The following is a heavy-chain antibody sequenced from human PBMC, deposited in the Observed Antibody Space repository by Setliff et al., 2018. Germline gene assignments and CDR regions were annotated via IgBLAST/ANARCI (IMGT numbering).Heavy chain of an antibody. J-gene: IGHJ5*02. Sequence: ASVKVSCKASGYTFTSYGISWVRQAPGQGLEWMGWISAYNGNTNYAQKLQGRVTMTTDTSTSTAYMELSSLRSEDTAVYYCARDPIVAAADGNWFDPWGQGTLVTVS. CDR3: ARDPIVAAADGNWFDP. D-gene: IGHD6-13*01. V-gene: IGHV1-18*01. CDR2: ISAYNGNT. CDR1: GYTFTSYG.